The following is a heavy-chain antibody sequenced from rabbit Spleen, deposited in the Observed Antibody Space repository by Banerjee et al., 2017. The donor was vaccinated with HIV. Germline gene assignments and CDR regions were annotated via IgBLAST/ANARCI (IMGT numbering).Heavy chain of an antibody. CDR2: IYAAKGST. Sequence: QQQLEESGGGLVKPGASLTLTCTASGFSFSSSYWICWVRQAPGKGLEWIGIIYAAKGSTDYASWVNGRFTISSDNAQSTVDLKMTSLTAADTATYFCARAIVPWLGLTRLDLWGPGTLVTVS. J-gene: IGHJ3*01. CDR3: ARAIVPWLGLTRLDL. V-gene: IGHV1S45*01. CDR1: GFSFSSSYW. D-gene: IGHD4-1*01.